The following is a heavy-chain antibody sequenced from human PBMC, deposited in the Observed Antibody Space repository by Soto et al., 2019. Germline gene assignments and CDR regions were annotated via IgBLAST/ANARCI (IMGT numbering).Heavy chain of an antibody. D-gene: IGHD3-3*01. Sequence: QVQLQQWGAGLLKPSETLSLTCAVYGGSFSGYYWSWIRQPPGKGLEWIGEINHSGSNNYNPSLKSRVTISVDTSKNQFSLKLSSVTAADTAVYYCARVTIFGVVIRYYYYYYMDVWGKGTTVTVSS. CDR2: INHSGSN. V-gene: IGHV4-34*01. CDR3: ARVTIFGVVIRYYYYYYMDV. CDR1: GGSFSGYY. J-gene: IGHJ6*03.